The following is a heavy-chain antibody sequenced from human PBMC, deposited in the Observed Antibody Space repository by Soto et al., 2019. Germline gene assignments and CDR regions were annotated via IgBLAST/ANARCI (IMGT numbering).Heavy chain of an antibody. CDR3: ARDHYDFWSGYYRYYYYGMDV. CDR1: GFTFSSYA. Sequence: EVQLLESGGGLVQPGGSLRLSCAASGFTFSSYAMSWVRQAPGKGLEWVSAISGSGGSTYYADSVKGRFTISRDNAKNSLYLQMNSLRAEDTAVYYCARDHYDFWSGYYRYYYYGMDVWGQGTTVTVSS. V-gene: IGHV3-23*01. D-gene: IGHD3-3*01. CDR2: ISGSGGST. J-gene: IGHJ6*02.